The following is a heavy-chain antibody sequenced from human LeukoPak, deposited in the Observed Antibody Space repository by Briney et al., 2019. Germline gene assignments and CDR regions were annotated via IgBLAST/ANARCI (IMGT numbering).Heavy chain of an antibody. CDR3: ASTLSGSSSY. J-gene: IGHJ4*02. V-gene: IGHV3-33*08. CDR2: IWYDGSNK. CDR1: GFTVTSNY. D-gene: IGHD1-26*01. Sequence: PGESLRLSCAASGFTVTSNYISWVRQAPGKGLEWVAVIWYDGSNKYYADSVKGRFTISRDNSKNTLYLQMNSLRAEDTAVYYCASTLSGSSSYWGQGTLVTVSS.